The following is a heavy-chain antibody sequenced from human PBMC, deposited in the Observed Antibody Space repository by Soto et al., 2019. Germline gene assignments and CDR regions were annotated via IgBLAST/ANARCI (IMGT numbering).Heavy chain of an antibody. CDR1: GFTFSSYA. CDR2: ISYDGSNK. V-gene: IGHV3-30-3*01. D-gene: IGHD3-22*01. Sequence: GSLRLSCAASGFTFSSYAMHWVRQAPGKGLEWVAVISYDGSNKYYADSVKGRFTISRDNSKNTLYLQMNSLRAEDTAVYYCARDPNHYYDSSGYSPSWFDTWGQGTLVTVSS. CDR3: ARDPNHYYDSSGYSPSWFDT. J-gene: IGHJ5*02.